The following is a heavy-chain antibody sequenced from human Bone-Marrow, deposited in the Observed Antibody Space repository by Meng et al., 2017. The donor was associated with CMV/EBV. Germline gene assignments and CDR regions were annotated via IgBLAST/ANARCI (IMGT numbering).Heavy chain of an antibody. D-gene: IGHD4-11*01. CDR1: GYTLISYA. Sequence: QVQLVQSGAEVKKPGASVKVSCKASGYTLISYAMHWVRQAPGQRLEWMGWSNAGNGNTKYSQEFQGRVTITRDTSASTAYMELSSLRSDDTAVYYCARGLQLGWFDPWGQGTLVTVSS. CDR3: ARGLQLGWFDP. CDR2: SNAGNGNT. V-gene: IGHV1-3*02. J-gene: IGHJ5*02.